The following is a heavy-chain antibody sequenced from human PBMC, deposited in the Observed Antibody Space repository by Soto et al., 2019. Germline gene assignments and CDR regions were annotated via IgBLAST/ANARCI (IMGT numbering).Heavy chain of an antibody. J-gene: IGHJ6*02. D-gene: IGHD3-22*01. CDR1: GYTFTSYG. V-gene: IGHV1-18*01. CDR2: ISAYNGNT. Sequence: ASVKVSCKASGYTFTSYGISWVRQAPGQGLEWMGWISAYNGNTNYAQKLQGRVTMTTDTSTSTAYMELRSLRSDDTAVYYCARVSLGGSCSGGVHLDYFGCLDSRGFGAYGMDVWGQGTTVTVSS. CDR3: ARVSLGGSCSGGVHLDYFGCLDSRGFGAYGMDV.